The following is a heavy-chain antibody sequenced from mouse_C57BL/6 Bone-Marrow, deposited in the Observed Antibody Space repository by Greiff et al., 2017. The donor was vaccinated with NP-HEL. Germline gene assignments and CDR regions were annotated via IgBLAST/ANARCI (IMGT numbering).Heavy chain of an antibody. D-gene: IGHD2-10*02. CDR1: GYTFTSYW. Sequence: QVQLKQPGAELVKPGASVKLSCKASGYTFTSYWMHWVKQRPGQGLEWIGMIHPNSGSTNYNEKFKSKATLTVDKSSSTAYMQLSSLTSEDSAVYYCARCGMGYAMDYWGQGTSVTVSS. CDR2: IHPNSGST. V-gene: IGHV1-64*01. CDR3: ARCGMGYAMDY. J-gene: IGHJ4*01.